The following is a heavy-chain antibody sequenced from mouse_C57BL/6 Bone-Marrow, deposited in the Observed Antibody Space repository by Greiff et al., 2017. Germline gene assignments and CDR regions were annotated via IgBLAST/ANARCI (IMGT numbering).Heavy chain of an antibody. CDR2: IWSGGST. D-gene: IGHD1-1*01. V-gene: IGHV2-2*01. CDR3: ARNGSTTGLDY. CDR1: GFSLTSYG. Sequence: VQRVESGPGLVQPSQSLSITCTVSGFSLTSYGVHWVRQSPGKGLEWLGVIWSGGSTDYNAAFISRLSISKDNSKSQVFFKMNSLQADDTAIYYCARNGSTTGLDYWGQGTTLTVSS. J-gene: IGHJ2*01.